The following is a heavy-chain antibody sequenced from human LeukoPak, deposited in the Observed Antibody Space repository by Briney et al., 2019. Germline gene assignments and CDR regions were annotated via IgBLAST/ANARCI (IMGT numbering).Heavy chain of an antibody. D-gene: IGHD6-13*01. Sequence: SETLSLTCAVYGGSFSGYYWSWIRQPPGKGLEWIGEINHSGSTNYNPSLKSRVTISVDTSKNQFSLKLSSVTAADTAVYYCARSPEAAGVRFDYWGQGTLVTVSS. J-gene: IGHJ4*02. V-gene: IGHV4-34*01. CDR3: ARSPEAAGVRFDY. CDR1: GGSFSGYY. CDR2: INHSGST.